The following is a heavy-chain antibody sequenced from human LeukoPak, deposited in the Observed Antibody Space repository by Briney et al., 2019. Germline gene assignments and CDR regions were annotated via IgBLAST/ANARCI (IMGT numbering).Heavy chain of an antibody. D-gene: IGHD2-8*01. CDR3: ARSQSGVFDV. V-gene: IGHV3-30*03. CDR1: GFTFSRHG. Sequence: GGSLRLSCAPSGFTFSRHGMHWVRQAPGEGLEWVAIISNDGSRKYYAHSVEGRFTISRDNAENTLYLQMNSLRAEDTTLYYCARSQSGVFDVWDQGTMVTVSS. CDR2: ISNDGSRK. J-gene: IGHJ3*01.